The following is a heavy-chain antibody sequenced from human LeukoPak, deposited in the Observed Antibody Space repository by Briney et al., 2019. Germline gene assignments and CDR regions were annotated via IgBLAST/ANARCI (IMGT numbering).Heavy chain of an antibody. D-gene: IGHD1-1*01. V-gene: IGHV3-15*01. CDR2: IRGKIDGGTT. Sequence: GGSLRLSCAASGLSFSNAWMSWVRQAPGKGLEWVGRIRGKIDGGTTDYAAPVKGRFTISRDESENTPYLHLTSLKSEDAGVYYCTTLGGDNWFDWYFDLWGRGTLVTVSS. CDR1: GLSFSNAW. J-gene: IGHJ2*01. CDR3: TTLGGDNWFDWYFDL.